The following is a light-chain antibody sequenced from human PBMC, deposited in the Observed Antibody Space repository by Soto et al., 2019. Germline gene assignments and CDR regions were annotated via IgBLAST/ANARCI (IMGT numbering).Light chain of an antibody. CDR3: QQYDNLPT. V-gene: IGKV1-33*01. Sequence: DIQMTQSPSSLSASVGDRVTITCQASQDIIKYLNWYQQKPGKAPKLLIYDASNLETGVPSRFSGSGSGTEFTFTINSLQPEDIATYYCQQYDNLPTFGGGTKVEIK. CDR2: DAS. CDR1: QDIIKY. J-gene: IGKJ4*01.